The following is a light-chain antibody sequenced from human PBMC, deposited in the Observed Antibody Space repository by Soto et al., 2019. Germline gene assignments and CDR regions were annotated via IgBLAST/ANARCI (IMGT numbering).Light chain of an antibody. Sequence: QSALTQTASVSGSPGQSITISCTGTSSDVGGYRYVSWYQQHPGKVPKLIIYDVSNRPSGISDHFSGSKSANTASLTISGLQAEDEADYYYSSYTSTSAYVVFGGGTKLTVL. CDR2: DVS. V-gene: IGLV2-14*01. J-gene: IGLJ2*01. CDR3: SSYTSTSAYVV. CDR1: SSDVGGYRY.